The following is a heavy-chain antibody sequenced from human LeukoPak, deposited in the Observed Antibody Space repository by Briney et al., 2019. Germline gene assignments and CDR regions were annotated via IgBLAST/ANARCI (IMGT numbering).Heavy chain of an antibody. V-gene: IGHV3-23*01. CDR2: ISGSGGST. J-gene: IGHJ5*02. D-gene: IGHD6-13*01. CDR3: VRDPISSSWYWVYGDTNWFDP. Sequence: GGSLRLSCAASGFTFSSYAMSWVRQAPGKGLEWVSAISGSGGSTYYADSVKGRFTISRDNSKNTLYLQMNSLRAEDTAVYYCVRDPISSSWYWVYGDTNWFDPWGQGTLATVSS. CDR1: GFTFSSYA.